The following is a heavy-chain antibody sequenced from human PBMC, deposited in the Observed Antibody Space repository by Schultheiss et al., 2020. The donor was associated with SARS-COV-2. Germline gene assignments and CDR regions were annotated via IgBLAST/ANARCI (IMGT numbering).Heavy chain of an antibody. CDR2: IDYSGRI. J-gene: IGHJ5*02. CDR3: AMRRSAGNWWLDT. D-gene: IGHD2-8*02. CDR1: GGSLNSYY. V-gene: IGHV4-59*06. Sequence: SQTLSLTCSVAGGSLNSYYWSWIRQSPGKGLEWIGYIDYSGRIFYDPSLKSRLTIPVDTSKNQFSLKLTSLTAADTAVYYCAMRRSAGNWWLDTWGQGTLVTVSS.